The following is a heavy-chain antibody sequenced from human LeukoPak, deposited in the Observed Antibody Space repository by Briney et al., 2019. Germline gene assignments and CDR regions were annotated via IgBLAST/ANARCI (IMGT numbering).Heavy chain of an antibody. J-gene: IGHJ3*02. V-gene: IGHV1-3*01. CDR3: TIGLAGDWDAFDI. Sequence: ASVKVSCKTSGYTFTTCAVHWVRQAPGKGLKWWGWIHADSGNTEYSQKLQGRVTIARDTSASTIYMELTSLRIEDTAVYFCTIGLAGDWDAFDIWGLGTMVTVSS. D-gene: IGHD6-19*01. CDR2: IHADSGNT. CDR1: GYTFTTCA.